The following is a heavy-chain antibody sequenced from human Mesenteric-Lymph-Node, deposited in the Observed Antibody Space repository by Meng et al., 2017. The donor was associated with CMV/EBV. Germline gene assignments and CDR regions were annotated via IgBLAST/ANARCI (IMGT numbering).Heavy chain of an antibody. CDR2: IYPEDSDT. D-gene: IGHD1-14*01. CDR1: GYSFSTYW. Sequence: GGSLRLSCKGSGYSFSTYWIGWVRQMPGKGLEWMGIIYPEDSDTKYSPSFEGQVTISADKSIRTAYLEWNSLKASDTATYYCARQETGFPAWLDSWGQGTLVTVSS. J-gene: IGHJ5*01. CDR3: ARQETGFPAWLDS. V-gene: IGHV5-51*01.